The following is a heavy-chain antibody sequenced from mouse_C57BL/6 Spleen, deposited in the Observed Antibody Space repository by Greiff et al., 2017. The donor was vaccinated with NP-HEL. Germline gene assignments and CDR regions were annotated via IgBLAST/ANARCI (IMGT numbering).Heavy chain of an antibody. V-gene: IGHV5-16*01. D-gene: IGHD1-1*01. CDR2: INYDGSST. Sequence: EVKLVESEGGLVQPGSSMKLSCTASGFTFSDYYMAWVRQVPEKGLEWVANINYDGSSTYYLDSLKSRFIISRDNAKNILYLQMSSLKSEDTATYYCAREGYGSSYVDYYAMDYWGQGTSVTVSS. CDR3: AREGYGSSYVDYYAMDY. J-gene: IGHJ4*01. CDR1: GFTFSDYY.